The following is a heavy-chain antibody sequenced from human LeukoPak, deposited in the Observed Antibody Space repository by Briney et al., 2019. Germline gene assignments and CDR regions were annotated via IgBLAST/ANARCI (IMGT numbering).Heavy chain of an antibody. J-gene: IGHJ4*02. Sequence: GGPLRPSCAASGFTFSSYSMNWVRQAPGKGLEWVSFIYSGGNTYYADSVKGRFTISRDNSKNTVHLQMNSLRAEDTAVYYCARRAGDYSHPYDYWGQGTLVTVSS. V-gene: IGHV3-53*01. CDR2: IYSGGNT. CDR1: GFTFSSYS. CDR3: ARRAGDYSHPYDY. D-gene: IGHD3-22*01.